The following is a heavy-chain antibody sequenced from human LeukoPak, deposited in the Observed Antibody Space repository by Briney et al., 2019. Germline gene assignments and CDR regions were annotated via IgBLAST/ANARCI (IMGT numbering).Heavy chain of an antibody. V-gene: IGHV4-4*09. CDR2: IYTSGST. CDR1: GGSISSYY. D-gene: IGHD3-22*01. Sequence: SETLSLTCTVSGGSISSYYWSWIRQPPGKGLEWIGYIYTSGSTNYNPSLKSRVTISVDTSKNQFSLKLSSVTAADTALYYCAKVGYDSSGYYSEYFQHWGQGTLVTVSS. CDR3: AKVGYDSSGYYSEYFQH. J-gene: IGHJ1*01.